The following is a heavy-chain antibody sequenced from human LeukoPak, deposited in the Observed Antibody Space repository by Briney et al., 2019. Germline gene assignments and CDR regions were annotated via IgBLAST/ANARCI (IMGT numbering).Heavy chain of an antibody. J-gene: IGHJ4*02. D-gene: IGHD2-21*02. Sequence: ASVKVSCKTSGYTFSGYYVHWLRQAPGQGLEWMGLINPTTGGTNYAQRFQGRLTLTRDTSISTAYMELSGLNSDDTAVYYCARAALCGSGCYYYFDYWGWGTLVIVSS. CDR2: INPTTGGT. CDR1: GYTFSGYY. CDR3: ARAALCGSGCYYYFDY. V-gene: IGHV1-2*02.